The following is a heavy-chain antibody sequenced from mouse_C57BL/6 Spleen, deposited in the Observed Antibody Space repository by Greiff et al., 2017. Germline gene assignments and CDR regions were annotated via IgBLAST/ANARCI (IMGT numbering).Heavy chain of an antibody. Sequence: EVQLQQSGPGLVKPSQSLSLTCSVTGYSITSGYYWNWIRQFPGNKLEWMGYISYDGSNNYNPSLKNRISITRDTSKNQFFLKLNSVTTEDTATYYCARSYGSSWYFEVWGTGTTVTVSS. J-gene: IGHJ1*03. CDR1: GYSITSGYY. D-gene: IGHD1-1*01. V-gene: IGHV3-6*01. CDR2: ISYDGSN. CDR3: ARSYGSSWYFEV.